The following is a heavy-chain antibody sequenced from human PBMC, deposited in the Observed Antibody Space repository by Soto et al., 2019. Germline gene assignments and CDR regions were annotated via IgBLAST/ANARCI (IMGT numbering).Heavy chain of an antibody. J-gene: IGHJ6*03. CDR1: GGSISPYY. CDR2: VYFSGNT. D-gene: IGHD6-13*01. Sequence: QVQLQESGPGLVKPSETLSLTCTVSGGSISPYYWSWIRQPPGKGLEWIGYVYFSGNTNYNPSLESRVTIPVDTSTNRFSLKLTSATAADTAVYYCARKGAAASYAHYYMDVWGRGNAVTVSS. V-gene: IGHV4-59*01. CDR3: ARKGAAASYAHYYMDV.